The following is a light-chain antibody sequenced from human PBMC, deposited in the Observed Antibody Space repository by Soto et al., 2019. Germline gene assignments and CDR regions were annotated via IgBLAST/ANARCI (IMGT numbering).Light chain of an antibody. J-gene: IGLJ3*02. CDR1: SGSVSTSYY. V-gene: IGLV8-61*01. CDR3: ELYMGSDIWV. Sequence: QAVVTQEPSFSVSPGRTVTLTCGLSSGSVSTSYYPSWYQQTPGQAPRTLIYSTNTRSSGVPDRFSGSILGNKAALTITGAQADDESDYYCELYMGSDIWVFGGGTKLTVL. CDR2: STN.